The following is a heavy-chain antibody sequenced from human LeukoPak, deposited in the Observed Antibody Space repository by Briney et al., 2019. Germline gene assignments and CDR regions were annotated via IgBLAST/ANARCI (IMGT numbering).Heavy chain of an antibody. CDR2: IYTSGST. CDR1: GGSISSYY. D-gene: IGHD3-22*01. Sequence: SETLSLTCTVSGGSISSYYWSWIRQPPGKGLEGIGYIYTSGSTNYNPSLKRRVNISVDTSKNQFSLKLSSVTAADTAVYYCARRDSSGSYFDYWGQGTLVTVSS. CDR3: ARRDSSGSYFDY. J-gene: IGHJ4*02. V-gene: IGHV4-4*09.